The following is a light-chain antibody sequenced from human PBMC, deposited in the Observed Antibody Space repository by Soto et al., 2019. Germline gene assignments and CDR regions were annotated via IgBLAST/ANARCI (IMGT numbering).Light chain of an antibody. CDR1: QAISKY. V-gene: IGKV1-39*01. CDR2: AAS. Sequence: DIQVTQSPSSLSASVGDRVSITCRASQAISKYLHWYQQKPGKAPKLLISAASRLQSGVPSRFSGTGSGTDFTLTISSLQPEDFATYYCQHREAFGPGTKVDIK. CDR3: QHREA. J-gene: IGKJ3*01.